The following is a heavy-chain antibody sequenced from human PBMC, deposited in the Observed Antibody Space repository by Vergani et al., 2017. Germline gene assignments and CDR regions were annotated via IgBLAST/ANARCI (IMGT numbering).Heavy chain of an antibody. CDR2: ISGSGGST. J-gene: IGHJ4*02. V-gene: IGHV3-23*01. D-gene: IGHD6-13*01. Sequence: EVQLLESGGGLVQPGGSLRLSCAASGFSFSSYAMSWVRQAPGKGLEVVSTISGSGGSTYYADAVKGLFTLYRDNYNNTLYLQMNRLRAEDTAVYYCAKDGKPAAAALAHYWGQGTLVTVSS. CDR3: AKDGKPAAAALAHY. CDR1: GFSFSSYA.